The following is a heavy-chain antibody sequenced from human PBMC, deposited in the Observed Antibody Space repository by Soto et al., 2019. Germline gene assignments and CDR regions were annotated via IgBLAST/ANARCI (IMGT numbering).Heavy chain of an antibody. J-gene: IGHJ4*02. CDR2: IFYTGST. D-gene: IGHD5-12*01. CDR3: ARVKATLYRHYYFDY. V-gene: IGHV4-30-4*01. Sequence: SETLSLTCSVSGGTINSGDYFWSWIRQPPGKGLEWIGSIFYTGSTYYSPSLKSRASMSMDTSKSLFSLRLRSLTAADTAVYFCARVKATLYRHYYFDYWGQGTPVTVSS. CDR1: GGTINSGDYF.